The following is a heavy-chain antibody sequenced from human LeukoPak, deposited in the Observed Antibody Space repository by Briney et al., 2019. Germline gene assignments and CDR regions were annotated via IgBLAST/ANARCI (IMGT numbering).Heavy chain of an antibody. CDR2: INRDGSEK. CDR1: GFTFTSHW. J-gene: IGHJ4*02. Sequence: GGSLRLSCAASGFTFTSHWMSWVRQAPGKGLEWVANINRDGSEKHYVDSVKGRFTISRDNAKNSLYLQMNSLRAEDTAVYYCARGYSGYVFFDYWGQGTLVTVPS. CDR3: ARGYSGYVFFDY. D-gene: IGHD5-12*01. V-gene: IGHV3-7*04.